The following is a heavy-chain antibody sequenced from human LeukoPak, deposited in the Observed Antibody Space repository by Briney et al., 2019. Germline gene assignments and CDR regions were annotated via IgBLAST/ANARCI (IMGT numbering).Heavy chain of an antibody. V-gene: IGHV4-34*01. CDR1: GGSFSGYY. CDR2: INHSGST. J-gene: IGHJ5*02. Sequence: SETLSLTCAVYGGSFSGYYWSWIRQPPGKGLERIGEINHSGSTNYNPSLKSRVTISVDTSKNQFSLKLSSVTAADTAVYYCARGSTSGYSSSWVPRSRWFDPWGQGTLVTVSS. D-gene: IGHD6-13*01. CDR3: ARGSTSGYSSSWVPRSRWFDP.